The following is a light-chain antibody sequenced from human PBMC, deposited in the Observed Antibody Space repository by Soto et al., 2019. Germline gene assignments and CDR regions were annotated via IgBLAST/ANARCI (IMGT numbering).Light chain of an antibody. V-gene: IGLV1-44*01. CDR2: VNN. Sequence: QAVVTQPPSASGTPGQRVTISCSGSTSNLGSHTVDWYLQLPGTAPKLLIYVNNQRPSGVPDRFSGSKSGTSASLAIGGLQSEDEATYYCATWDDSLNGAVFGGGTKLTVL. J-gene: IGLJ3*02. CDR3: ATWDDSLNGAV. CDR1: TSNLGSHT.